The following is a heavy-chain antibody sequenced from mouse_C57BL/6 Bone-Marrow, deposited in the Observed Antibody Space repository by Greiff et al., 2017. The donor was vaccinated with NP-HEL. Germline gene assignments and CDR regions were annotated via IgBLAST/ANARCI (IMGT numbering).Heavy chain of an antibody. V-gene: IGHV1-75*01. CDR2: IFPGSGST. D-gene: IGHD1-1*01. J-gene: IGHJ1*03. CDR1: GYTFTDYY. Sequence: QVQLQQSGPELVKPGASVKISCKASGYTFTDYYINWVKQRPGQGLEWIGWIFPGSGSTYYNEKFKGKATLTVDKSSSTAYMLLSSLTSEDSAVYFCAGNYYGSSYRYFDVWGTGTTVTVSS. CDR3: AGNYYGSSYRYFDV.